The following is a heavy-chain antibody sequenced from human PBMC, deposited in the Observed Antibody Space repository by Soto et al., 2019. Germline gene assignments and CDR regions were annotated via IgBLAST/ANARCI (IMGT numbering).Heavy chain of an antibody. CDR3: AGPPQESVFGGVNPHAFCI. CDR2: MNPNSGNT. Sequence: QVQLVQSGAEVKKPRASVQVSCKASGYTFTSYDINWVRQATGQGLEWMGWMNPNSGNTGYAQKFQGRVTMTRNTSNSTAYIELSSLRSEDTPVYYSAGPPQESVFGGVNPHAFCILGQGKMGTVSS. D-gene: IGHD3-16*01. J-gene: IGHJ3*02. CDR1: GYTFTSYD. V-gene: IGHV1-8*01.